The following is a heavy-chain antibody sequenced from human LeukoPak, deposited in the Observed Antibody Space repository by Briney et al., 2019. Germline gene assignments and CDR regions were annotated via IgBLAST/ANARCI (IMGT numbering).Heavy chain of an antibody. J-gene: IGHJ4*02. CDR1: GFTFSSYE. CDR2: ISSSGSTI. CDR3: ARVYYDSSGYDY. D-gene: IGHD3-22*01. Sequence: GGSLRLPCAASGFTFSSYEMNWVRQAPGKGLEWVSYISSSGSTIYYADSVKGRFTISRDNAKNSLYLQMNSLRAGDTAVYYCARVYYDSSGYDYWGQGTLVTVSS. V-gene: IGHV3-48*03.